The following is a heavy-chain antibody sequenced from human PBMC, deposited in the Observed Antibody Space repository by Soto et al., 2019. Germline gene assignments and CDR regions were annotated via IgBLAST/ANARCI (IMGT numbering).Heavy chain of an antibody. CDR2: ISSSSSTI. CDR1: GFTFSSYS. Sequence: GGSLRLSCAASGFTFSSYSMNWVRQAPGKGLEWVSYISSSSSTIYYADSVKGRFTISRDNAKNSLYLQMNSLRAEDTAVYYCAREGSGYDCDFDYWGQGTLVTVSS. V-gene: IGHV3-48*01. D-gene: IGHD5-12*01. J-gene: IGHJ4*02. CDR3: AREGSGYDCDFDY.